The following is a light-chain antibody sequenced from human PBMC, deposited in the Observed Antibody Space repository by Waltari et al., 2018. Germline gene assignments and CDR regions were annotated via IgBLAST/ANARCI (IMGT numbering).Light chain of an antibody. V-gene: IGLV2-11*01. CDR3: CSYADNNTYL. CDR2: DGS. Sequence: QSALTQPRSVSGSPGQSVTISCTGPSSDVGSVLHVSWNQQRPGKAPKLLIYDGSYRPSGVPDRFSGSKSGNTASLSISGLQAEDEAEYYCCSYADNNTYLFGTGTQVTV. CDR1: SSDVGSVLH. J-gene: IGLJ1*01.